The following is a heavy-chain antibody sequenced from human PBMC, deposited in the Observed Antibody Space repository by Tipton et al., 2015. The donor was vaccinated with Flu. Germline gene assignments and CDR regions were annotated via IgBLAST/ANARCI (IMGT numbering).Heavy chain of an antibody. CDR1: GGSFSGYY. CDR3: ARAFGSSTSCDYYYYYGMDV. J-gene: IGHJ6*02. Sequence: TLSLTCAVYGGSFSGYYWSWIRQPPGKGLEWIGEINHSGSTNYNPSLKSRVTISVDTSKNQFSLKLSSVTAADTAVYYCARAFGSSTSCDYYYYYGMDVWGQGTPVTVSS. V-gene: IGHV4-34*01. CDR2: INHSGST. D-gene: IGHD2-2*01.